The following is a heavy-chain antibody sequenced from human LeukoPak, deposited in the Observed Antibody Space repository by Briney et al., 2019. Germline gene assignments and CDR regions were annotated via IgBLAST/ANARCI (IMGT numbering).Heavy chain of an antibody. V-gene: IGHV4-39*07. Sequence: SETLSLTCTVSGGSISSSSYYWGWIRQPPGKGLEWIGSIYYSGSTYYNPSLKSRVTISVDTSKNQFSLKLSSVTAADTAVYYCARRSSTIFGVVYMDVWGKGTTVTVSS. CDR1: GGSISSSSYY. D-gene: IGHD3-3*01. J-gene: IGHJ6*03. CDR3: ARRSSTIFGVVYMDV. CDR2: IYYSGST.